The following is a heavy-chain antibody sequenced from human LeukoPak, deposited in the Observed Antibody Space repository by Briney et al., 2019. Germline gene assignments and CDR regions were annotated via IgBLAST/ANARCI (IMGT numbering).Heavy chain of an antibody. V-gene: IGHV4-59*02. CDR1: GGSVSSYY. Sequence: SETLSLTCTVSGGSVSSYYWSWIRQPPGKGLEWIGCIYYSGRTNYNPSLKSRVTISLNTSKNQFSLRLSSVTAADTAVYYCARGRRYFGYWGQGTLVTVSS. J-gene: IGHJ4*02. CDR2: IYYSGRT. CDR3: ARGRRYFGY. D-gene: IGHD3-9*01.